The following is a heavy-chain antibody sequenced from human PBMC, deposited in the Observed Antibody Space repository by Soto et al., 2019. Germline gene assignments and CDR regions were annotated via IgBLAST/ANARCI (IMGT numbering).Heavy chain of an antibody. D-gene: IGHD1-20*01. V-gene: IGHV4-59*01. J-gene: IGHJ5*02. CDR3: ARRVVVALTGSLHNWLAP. Sequence: SETLSLTCTVSGDSITSYNWNWLRQPPGKALEWIGYVYSSGSTNYNPSLKSRVTISVDTSRNQFSLKVNSVTAADTAVYYCARRVVVALTGSLHNWLAPWGQGILVTVSS. CDR1: GDSITSYN. CDR2: VYSSGST.